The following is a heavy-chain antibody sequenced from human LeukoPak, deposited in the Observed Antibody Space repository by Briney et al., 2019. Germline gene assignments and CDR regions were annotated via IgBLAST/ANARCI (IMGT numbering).Heavy chain of an antibody. CDR2: ISSSGTTI. J-gene: IGHJ4*02. Sequence: GGSLRLSCAASGFTFSSYEMNWVRQAPGKGLEWVSYISSSGTTIYYADSVKGRFTISRDNANNSLYLQMNSLRAEDTAVYYCARDRGYKAFDYWGQGTLVTVSS. D-gene: IGHD5-12*01. CDR1: GFTFSSYE. V-gene: IGHV3-48*03. CDR3: ARDRGYKAFDY.